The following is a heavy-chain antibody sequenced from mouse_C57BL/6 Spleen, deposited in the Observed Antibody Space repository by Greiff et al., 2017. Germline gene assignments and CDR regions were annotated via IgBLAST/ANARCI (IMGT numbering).Heavy chain of an antibody. CDR3: GRGADGNYGEGAMDY. Sequence: QVQLKESGAELASPGASVTLSCKASGYTFTDHIMNWVKKRPGQGLEWIGRIYPVSGETNYNQKFMGKATFSVDRSSSTVYMVLNSLTSEDPAVYYCGRGADGNYGEGAMDYWGQGTSVTVSS. D-gene: IGHD2-1*01. J-gene: IGHJ4*01. V-gene: IGHV1-11*01. CDR2: IYPVSGET. CDR1: GYTFTDHI.